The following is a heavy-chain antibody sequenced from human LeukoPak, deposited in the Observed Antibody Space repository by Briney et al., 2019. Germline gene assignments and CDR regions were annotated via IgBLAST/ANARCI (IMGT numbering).Heavy chain of an antibody. CDR1: GFTFSSYS. D-gene: IGHD3-3*01. CDR2: ISSSSSYI. Sequence: GGSLRLSCAASGFTFSSYSMNWVRQAPGKGLEWVSSISSSSSYIYYADSVKGRFTISRDNAKNSLYLQMNSMRAGATVVYYCARASYDFGSGKNWFAPWGQEPWSPSPQ. CDR3: ARASYDFGSGKNWFAP. J-gene: IGHJ5*02. V-gene: IGHV3-21*01.